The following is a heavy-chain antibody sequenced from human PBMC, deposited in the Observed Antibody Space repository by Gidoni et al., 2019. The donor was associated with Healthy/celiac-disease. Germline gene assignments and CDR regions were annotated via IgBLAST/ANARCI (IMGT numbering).Heavy chain of an antibody. CDR2: ISYDGSNK. Sequence: QVQLVESGGGVVQPGRSLRLSCAASGFTFRSYGMHWVRQAPGKGLEWVAVISYDGSNKYYADSVKGRFTISRDNSKNTLYLQMNSLRAEDTAVYYCAKGLFESPAAVKDYWGQGTLVTVSS. J-gene: IGHJ4*02. CDR1: GFTFRSYG. V-gene: IGHV3-30*18. CDR3: AKGLFESPAAVKDY. D-gene: IGHD6-13*01.